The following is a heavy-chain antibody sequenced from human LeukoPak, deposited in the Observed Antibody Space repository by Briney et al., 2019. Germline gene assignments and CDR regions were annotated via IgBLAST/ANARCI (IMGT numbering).Heavy chain of an antibody. CDR3: ARDKTAPGTVLDY. CDR1: GGSISRTNW. Sequence: SGTRSLTCAVSGGSISRTNWWSWVRQPPGKRLEWIGQIYDSGSTNYNPSVKSRVTISVDKSKNQFSLKLSCVTAADTAVYYCARDKTAPGTVLDYWGQGTLVTVSS. V-gene: IGHV4-4*02. CDR2: IYDSGST. J-gene: IGHJ4*02. D-gene: IGHD6-13*01.